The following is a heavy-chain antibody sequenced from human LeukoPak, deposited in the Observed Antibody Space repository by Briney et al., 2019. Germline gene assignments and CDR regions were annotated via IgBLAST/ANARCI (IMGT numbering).Heavy chain of an antibody. V-gene: IGHV6-1*01. Sequence: SQTLSLTCAISGDSVSSNSAAWNWIRQSPSRGLEWLGRTYYRSKWYNDYAVSVKSRITINPDTSKNQFSLQLNSVTPEDTAVYYCARAMNDIVVVPAAVYYYYGMDVWGQGTTVTVSS. J-gene: IGHJ6*02. D-gene: IGHD2-2*01. CDR3: ARAMNDIVVVPAAVYYYYGMDV. CDR1: GDSVSSNSAA. CDR2: TYYRSKWYN.